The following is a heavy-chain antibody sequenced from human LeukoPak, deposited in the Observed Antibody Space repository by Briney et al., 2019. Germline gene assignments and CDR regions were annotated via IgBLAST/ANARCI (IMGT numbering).Heavy chain of an antibody. CDR3: ATTARVGQN. Sequence: GGSLRLSCAASKFTFSSYWMSWVRQAPGKGLEWVANIKQDGSVQFYMDSLKGRFSVSRDNAKNSLYLQMNGLRVEDTAVYYCATTARVGQNWGQGTLVTVSS. V-gene: IGHV3-7*01. CDR1: KFTFSSYW. CDR2: IKQDGSVQ. D-gene: IGHD3/OR15-3a*01. J-gene: IGHJ4*02.